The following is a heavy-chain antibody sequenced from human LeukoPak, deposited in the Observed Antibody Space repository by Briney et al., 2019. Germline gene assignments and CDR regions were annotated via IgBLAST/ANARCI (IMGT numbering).Heavy chain of an antibody. V-gene: IGHV3-21*01. CDR2: ISSSSSYI. CDR3: ARGRKYCSGGSCYSGYYYYYMDV. J-gene: IGHJ6*03. Sequence: GGSLRLSCAASGFTFSNYWVHWVRQAPGKGLEWVSSISSSSSYIYYADSVKGRFTISRDNAKNSLYLQMNSLRAEDTAVYYCARGRKYCSGGSCYSGYYYYYMDVWGKGTTVTVSS. CDR1: GFTFSNYW. D-gene: IGHD2-15*01.